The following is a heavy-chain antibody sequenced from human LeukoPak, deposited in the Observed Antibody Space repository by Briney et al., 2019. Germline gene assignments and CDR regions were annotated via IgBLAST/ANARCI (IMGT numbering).Heavy chain of an antibody. CDR2: IKQDGSKK. CDR3: TRVGYIDEGIDY. D-gene: IGHD5-24*01. J-gene: IGHJ4*02. Sequence: GGSLRLSGVASGFPFSSYWMTWVRQAPGKGLEGLANIKQDGSKKSYVDSVKGRFTISRDNAKNSLYLQMNSLRAEDTAIYYCTRVGYIDEGIDYWGQGTLVTVSS. CDR1: GFPFSSYW. V-gene: IGHV3-7*04.